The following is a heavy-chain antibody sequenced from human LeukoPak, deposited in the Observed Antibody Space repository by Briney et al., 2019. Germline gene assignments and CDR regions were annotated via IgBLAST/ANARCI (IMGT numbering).Heavy chain of an antibody. J-gene: IGHJ6*02. Sequence: GGSLRLSCAASGFTFSSYSMNWVRQAPGKGLERVSSISSSSSYIYYADSVKGRFTISRDNAKNSLYLQMNSLRAEDTAVYYCAREGSGSYYNYYYYGMDVWGQGTTVTVSS. CDR3: AREGSGSYYNYYYYGMDV. V-gene: IGHV3-21*01. CDR2: ISSSSSYI. CDR1: GFTFSSYS. D-gene: IGHD3-10*01.